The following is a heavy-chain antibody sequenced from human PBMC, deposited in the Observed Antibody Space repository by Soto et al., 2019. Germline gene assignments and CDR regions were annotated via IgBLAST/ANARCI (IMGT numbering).Heavy chain of an antibody. CDR2: INPSGGST. CDR1: GYTFTSYY. CDR3: AREVDTAMVTEDYYYYGMDV. V-gene: IGHV1-46*01. D-gene: IGHD5-18*01. J-gene: IGHJ6*02. Sequence: ASVKVSCKASGYTFTSYYMHWVRQAPGQGLEWMGIINPSGGSTSYAQKFQGRVTMTRDTSTSTVYMELSSLRSEDTAVYYCAREVDTAMVTEDYYYYGMDVWGQGTTVTVSS.